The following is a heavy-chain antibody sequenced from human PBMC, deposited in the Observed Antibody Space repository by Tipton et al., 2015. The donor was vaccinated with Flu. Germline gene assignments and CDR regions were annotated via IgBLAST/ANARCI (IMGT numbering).Heavy chain of an antibody. CDR1: GFTFSSYE. J-gene: IGHJ2*01. Sequence: SLRISCAASGFTFSSYEMNWVRQAPGKGLEWVSYISSSGSTIYYADSVKGRFTISRDNAKNSLYLQMNSLRAEDTAVYYCARAAVPAATLAGYWYFDLWGRGTLVPVSS. V-gene: IGHV3-48*03. CDR3: ARAAVPAATLAGYWYFDL. CDR2: ISSSGSTI. D-gene: IGHD2-2*01.